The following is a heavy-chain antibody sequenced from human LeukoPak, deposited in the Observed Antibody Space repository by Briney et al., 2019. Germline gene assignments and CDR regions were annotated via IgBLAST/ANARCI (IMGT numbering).Heavy chain of an antibody. CDR3: ARDPNRNYGAR. D-gene: IGHD1-7*01. V-gene: IGHV3-48*01. CDR2: ISGSSSTI. J-gene: IGHJ4*02. CDR1: GFTFSSYS. Sequence: PGGSLRLSCAASGFTFSSYSMNWVRQAPGKGLEWVSYISGSSSTIYYADSVKGRFTISRDNAKNSLYLQMNSLRAEDTAVYYCARDPNRNYGARWGQGTLVTVSS.